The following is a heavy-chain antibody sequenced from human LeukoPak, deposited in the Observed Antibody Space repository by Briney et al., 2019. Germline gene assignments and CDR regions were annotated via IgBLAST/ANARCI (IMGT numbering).Heavy chain of an antibody. V-gene: IGHV1-46*01. CDR2: INPSGGST. CDR3: ATEGTGGSGSYRYWFDP. J-gene: IGHJ5*02. Sequence: ASVKVSCKASGYTFTSYYMHWVRQAPGQGLEWMGIINPSGGSTSYAQKFQGRVTMTRDTSTSTVYMELSSLRSEDTAVYYCATEGTGGSGSYRYWFDPWGQGTLVTVSS. CDR1: GYTFTSYY. D-gene: IGHD3-10*01.